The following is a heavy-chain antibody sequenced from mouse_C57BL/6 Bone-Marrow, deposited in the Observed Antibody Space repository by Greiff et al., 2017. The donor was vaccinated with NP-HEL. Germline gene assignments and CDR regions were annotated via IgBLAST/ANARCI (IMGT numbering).Heavy chain of an antibody. V-gene: IGHV1-64*01. D-gene: IGHD2-2*01. CDR1: GYTFTSYW. J-gene: IGHJ4*01. CDR2: IHPNSGST. Sequence: QVQLQQPGAELVKPGASVKLSCKASGYTFTSYWMHWVKQRPGQGLEWIGMIHPNSGSTHYNEKFKRKATRTVDKSSSTAYMQLSSLTSEDAAVYYCARGLLWLRRRDYYAMDYWGQGTSVTVSS. CDR3: ARGLLWLRRRDYYAMDY.